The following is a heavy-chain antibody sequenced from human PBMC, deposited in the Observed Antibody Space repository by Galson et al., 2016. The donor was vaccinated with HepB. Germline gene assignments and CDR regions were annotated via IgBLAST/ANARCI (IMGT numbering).Heavy chain of an antibody. CDR2: INSDGSGT. CDR3: ARDTSYSMDV. CDR1: GITFRRNW. V-gene: IGHV3-74*01. Sequence: SLRLSYAASGITFRRNWIHWVRQVPGKGLVWVSCINSDGSGTNYVDSVKGRFTISRDNAKNTAYLQMNSLRAEDSAVYFCARDTSYSMDVWGQGTTVTVSS. J-gene: IGHJ6*02.